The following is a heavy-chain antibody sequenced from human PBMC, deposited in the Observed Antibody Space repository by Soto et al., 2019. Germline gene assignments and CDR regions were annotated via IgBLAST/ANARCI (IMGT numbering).Heavy chain of an antibody. CDR3: AKQQGPGTPYSYVMDA. Sequence: GGSLRLSCAASGFTFTNFGMSWVRQAPGKGLEWVLAISGSGGSTFYADSVKGRFTISRDNSKNSLFLQMNSLRAEDTAVYYCAKQQGPGTPYSYVMDAWGQEATLTVSS. J-gene: IGHJ6*01. V-gene: IGHV3-23*01. CDR2: ISGSGGST. CDR1: GFTFTNFG. D-gene: IGHD1-1*01.